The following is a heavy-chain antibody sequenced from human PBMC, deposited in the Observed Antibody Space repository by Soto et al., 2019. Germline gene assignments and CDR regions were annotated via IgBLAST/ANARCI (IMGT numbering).Heavy chain of an antibody. CDR1: GYTLTELS. D-gene: IGHD2-15*01. CDR2: FDPEDGET. V-gene: IGHV1-24*01. Sequence: ASVKVSCKVSGYTLTELSMHWVRQAPGKGLEWMGGFDPEDGETIYAQKFQGRVTMTEDTSTDTAYMELSSLRSEDTAVYYCAKGLRDCSGGSCYSYYFEYWGKGTLVTL. J-gene: IGHJ4*02. CDR3: AKGLRDCSGGSCYSYYFEY.